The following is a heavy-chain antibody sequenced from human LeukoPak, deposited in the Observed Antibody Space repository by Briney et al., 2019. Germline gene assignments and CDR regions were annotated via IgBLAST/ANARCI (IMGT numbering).Heavy chain of an antibody. CDR2: ISYDGSNK. D-gene: IGHD3-3*01. Sequence: GGSLRLSCAASGFTFSSYAMHWVRQAPGKGLGWVAVISYDGSNKYYADSVKGRFTISRENSKNTLYLQMNSLRAEDTAVYYRARGPPYDFWSGYLDYWGQGTLVTVSS. CDR3: ARGPPYDFWSGYLDY. CDR1: GFTFSSYA. V-gene: IGHV3-30-3*01. J-gene: IGHJ4*02.